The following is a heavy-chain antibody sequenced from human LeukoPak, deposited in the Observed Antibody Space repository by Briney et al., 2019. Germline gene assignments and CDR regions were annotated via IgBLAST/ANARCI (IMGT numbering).Heavy chain of an antibody. CDR3: ARQYYYDSSGYYSAFDI. CDR2: IYYSGSA. D-gene: IGHD3-22*01. CDR1: GGSISSGGYS. J-gene: IGHJ3*02. V-gene: IGHV4-30-4*07. Sequence: SQTLSLTCAVSGGSISSGGYSWNWIRQPTGKGLEWIGYIYYSGSANYNPSLKSRVTISVDTSKNQFSLKLSSVTAADTAVYYCARQYYYDSSGYYSAFDIWGQGTMVTVSS.